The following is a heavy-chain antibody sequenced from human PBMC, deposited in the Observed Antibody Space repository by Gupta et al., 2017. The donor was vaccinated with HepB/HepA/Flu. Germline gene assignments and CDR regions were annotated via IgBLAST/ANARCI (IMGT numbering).Heavy chain of an antibody. CDR3: ARARRIAVAGYFDY. CDR2: IIPILGIA. D-gene: IGHD6-19*01. Sequence: QVQLVQSGAEVKKPGSSVKVSCKASGGTFSSYAISWVRQAPGQGLEWMGRIIPILGIANYAQKFQGRVTITADKSTSTAYMELSSLRSEDTAVDYCARARRIAVAGYFDYWGQGTLVTVSS. V-gene: IGHV1-69*04. J-gene: IGHJ4*02. CDR1: GGTFSSYA.